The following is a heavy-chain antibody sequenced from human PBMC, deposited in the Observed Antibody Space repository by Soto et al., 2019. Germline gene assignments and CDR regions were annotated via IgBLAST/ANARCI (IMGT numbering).Heavy chain of an antibody. CDR1: GYTFTRHW. CDR3: ARGGSSDSSNYLNWFDP. D-gene: IGHD3-22*01. CDR2: VYPGDSDT. Sequence: GESLKISCKGSGYTFTRHWITWVRQMPGKGLEWMGIVYPGDSDTTYSPSFQGQVTISVDKSINTAYLQWSTLTASDTAMYHCARGGSSDSSNYLNWFDPWGQGTLVTVSS. V-gene: IGHV5-51*01. J-gene: IGHJ5*02.